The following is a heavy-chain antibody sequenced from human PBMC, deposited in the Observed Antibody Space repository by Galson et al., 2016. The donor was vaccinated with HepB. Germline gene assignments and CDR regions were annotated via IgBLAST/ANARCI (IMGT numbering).Heavy chain of an antibody. CDR1: GYTFTSYY. Sequence: SCKASGYTFTSYYMHWVRQAPGQGPEWMGTINPRGGSTGYAQKFQGRVTMTRDTSTSTVYMELSSLRSEDTAVYYCERDPGDGYNLPYDYWGQGTLVTVSS. CDR3: ERDPGDGYNLPYDY. V-gene: IGHV1-46*01. J-gene: IGHJ4*02. CDR2: INPRGGST. D-gene: IGHD5-24*01.